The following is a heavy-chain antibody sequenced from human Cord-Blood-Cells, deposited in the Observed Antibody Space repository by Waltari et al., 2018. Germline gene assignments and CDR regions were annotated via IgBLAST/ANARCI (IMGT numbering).Heavy chain of an antibody. CDR1: GFTFSSYG. D-gene: IGHD1-26*01. Sequence: QVQPVESGGGVVQPGSCLRFSCAASGFTFSSYGWHWVRQDPGKGLEWVAVISHDGSNKYYADSVKGRFTISRDNSKNTLYLQMNSLRAEDTAVYYCAKDSGGSYFDYWGQGTLVTVSS. CDR2: ISHDGSNK. J-gene: IGHJ4*02. CDR3: AKDSGGSYFDY. V-gene: IGHV3-30*18.